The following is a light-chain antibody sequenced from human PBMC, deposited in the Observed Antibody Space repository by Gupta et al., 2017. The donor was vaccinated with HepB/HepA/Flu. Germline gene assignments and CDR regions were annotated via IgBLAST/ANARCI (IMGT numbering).Light chain of an antibody. Sequence: DVVMTQSPLSLPVTLGQPASISCRSSQSLVYSDGNTYLNWFLQRPVLVPRRLIYKGSVRYPGVRDRLSRSASRTDFTLRISSVEAEDVGVYYCKQCKHYPRIFGDGTKVDIK. J-gene: IGKJ3*01. V-gene: IGKV2-30*01. CDR3: KQCKHYPRI. CDR2: KGS. CDR1: QSLVYSDGNTY.